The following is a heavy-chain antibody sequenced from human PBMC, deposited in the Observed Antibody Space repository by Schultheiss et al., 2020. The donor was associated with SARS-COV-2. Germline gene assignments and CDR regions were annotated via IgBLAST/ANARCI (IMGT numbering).Heavy chain of an antibody. J-gene: IGHJ4*02. D-gene: IGHD3-22*01. CDR2: INHSGST. CDR1: GGSISSYY. Sequence: SETLSLTCTVSGGSISSYYWSWIRQPPGKGLEWIGEINHSGSTNYNPSLKSRVTISVDTSKNQFSLKLSSVTAADTAVYYCARDGYYYDSSGLGYWGQGTLVTVSS. CDR3: ARDGYYYDSSGLGY. V-gene: IGHV4-34*01.